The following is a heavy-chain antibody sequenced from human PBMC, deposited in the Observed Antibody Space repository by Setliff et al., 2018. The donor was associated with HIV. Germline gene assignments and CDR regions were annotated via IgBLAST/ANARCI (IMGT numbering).Heavy chain of an antibody. V-gene: IGHV3-21*01. Sequence: GGSLRLSCAASGFTFSSYAMSWVRQAPGRGLEWVSSISNSGIYIYYADSAKGRFTISRDNAKNTLYLQMNSLRVEDTAVYYCVREFVAGGRSHAAFDIWGQGTMVTVSS. D-gene: IGHD1-26*01. CDR2: ISNSGIYI. CDR3: VREFVAGGRSHAAFDI. CDR1: GFTFSSYA. J-gene: IGHJ3*02.